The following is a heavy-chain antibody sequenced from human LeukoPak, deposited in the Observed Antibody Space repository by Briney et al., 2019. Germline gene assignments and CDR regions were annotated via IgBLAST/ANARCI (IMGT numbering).Heavy chain of an antibody. D-gene: IGHD2-2*01. CDR3: ARGQVPAARGYNWFDP. CDR2: INARGDT. J-gene: IGHJ5*02. V-gene: IGHV4-34*01. Sequence: SSETLSLTCAVSGWSFNEYYWNWIRQPPGKGLEWIGEINARGDTNYNPSLKSRVTISVDTSKKQFSLRLTSMIAADTALYYCARGQVPAARGYNWFDPWGKGTLVTVSS. CDR1: GWSFNEYY.